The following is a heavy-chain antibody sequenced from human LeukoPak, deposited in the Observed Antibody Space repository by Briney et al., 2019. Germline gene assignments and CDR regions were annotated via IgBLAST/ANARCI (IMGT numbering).Heavy chain of an antibody. Sequence: SVKVSCKASGGTFSSYAISWVRQAPGQGLEWMGWINPNSGGTNYAQKFQGRVTMTRDTSISTAYMELSRLRSDDTAVYYCARARYYHSPNGAFDIWGQGTMVTVSS. J-gene: IGHJ3*02. CDR1: GGTFSSYA. V-gene: IGHV1-2*02. CDR2: INPNSGGT. CDR3: ARARYYHSPNGAFDI. D-gene: IGHD3-22*01.